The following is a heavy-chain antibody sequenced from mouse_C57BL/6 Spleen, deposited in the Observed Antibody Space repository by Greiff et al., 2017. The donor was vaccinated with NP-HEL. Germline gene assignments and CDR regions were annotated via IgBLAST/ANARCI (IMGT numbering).Heavy chain of an antibody. CDR3: ARHPPDGYYAMDY. J-gene: IGHJ4*01. CDR1: GFSLTSYG. V-gene: IGHV2-6-1*01. Sequence: VQLKESGPGLVAPSQSLSITCTVSGFSLTSYGVHWVRQPPGKGLEWLVVIWSDGSTTYNSALKSRLSISKDNSKSQVVLTMNSLQTDDTAMYYCARHPPDGYYAMDYWGQGTSVTVSS. CDR2: IWSDGST. D-gene: IGHD2-3*01.